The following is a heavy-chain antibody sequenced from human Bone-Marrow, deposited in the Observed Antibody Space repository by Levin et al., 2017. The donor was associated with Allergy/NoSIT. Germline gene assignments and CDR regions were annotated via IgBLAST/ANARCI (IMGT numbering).Heavy chain of an antibody. J-gene: IGHJ4*02. V-gene: IGHV4-30-2*01. D-gene: IGHD5-12*01. CDR1: GDSISSGAYS. CDR3: ARGLGEYSGYDEYYSDF. Sequence: SETLSLTCDVAGDSISSGAYSWHWIRQPPGKGLEWIGYIYDTGSTYNNPSLQSRVTMSVDRSKNQFSLTLRSVTAADTAVYYCARGLGEYSGYDEYYSDFWGQGTLVTVSS. CDR2: IYDTGST.